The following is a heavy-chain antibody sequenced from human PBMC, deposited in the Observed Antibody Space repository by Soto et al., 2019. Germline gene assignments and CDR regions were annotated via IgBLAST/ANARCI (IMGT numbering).Heavy chain of an antibody. CDR3: TTDSDLCDFWSGYYPYYFDY. CDR1: GFTFSNAW. D-gene: IGHD3-3*01. V-gene: IGHV3-15*01. Sequence: LRLSCAASGFTFSNAWMSWVRQAPGKGLEWVGRIKSKTDGGTTDYAAPVKGRFTISRDDSKNTLYLQMNSLKTEDTAVYYCTTDSDLCDFWSGYYPYYFDYWGQGTLVTVSS. J-gene: IGHJ4*02. CDR2: IKSKTDGGTT.